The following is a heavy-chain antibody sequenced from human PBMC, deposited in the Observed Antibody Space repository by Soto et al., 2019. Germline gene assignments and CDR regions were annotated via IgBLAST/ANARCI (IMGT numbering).Heavy chain of an antibody. CDR2: IYYSGST. D-gene: IGHD3-16*01. V-gene: IGHV4-39*01. J-gene: IGHJ4*02. CDR3: ARHDYVWGSYAAAADY. CDR1: GGSISSSSYY. Sequence: QLQLQESGPGLVKPSETLSLTCTVSGGSISSSSYYWGWIRQPPGKGLEWIGSIYYSGSTYYNPSLKSRVTISVDTSKNQFSLKLSSVTAADTAVYYCARHDYVWGSYAAAADYWGQGTLVTVSS.